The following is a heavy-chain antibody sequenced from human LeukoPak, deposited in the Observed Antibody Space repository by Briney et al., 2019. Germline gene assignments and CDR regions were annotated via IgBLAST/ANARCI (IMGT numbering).Heavy chain of an antibody. D-gene: IGHD1-26*01. J-gene: IGHJ4*02. V-gene: IGHV1-46*01. CDR3: ARVGVGATSDY. CDR1: GYTFTNYY. Sequence: ASARVSCKASGYTFTNYYMHWVRQAPGQGLEWMGVINLSGGSTTYAQKFQGRVTMTRDTSTSTAYMDLSTLRSEGTAVYYCARVGVGATSDYWGQGTLVTISS. CDR2: INLSGGST.